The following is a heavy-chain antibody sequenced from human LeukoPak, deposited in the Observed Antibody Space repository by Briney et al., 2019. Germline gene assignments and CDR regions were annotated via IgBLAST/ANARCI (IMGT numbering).Heavy chain of an antibody. J-gene: IGHJ5*02. CDR3: ARMKFDYDFPHWFDL. V-gene: IGHV1-46*01. Sequence: GASVKVSCKASGYTFTSYYMHWVRQAPGQGLEWMGIINPSGGSTSYAQKFQGRVTMTTDTSTSTAYMELRSLRSDDTAIYYCARMKFDYDFPHWFDLWGQGTLVTVSS. CDR1: GYTFTSYY. D-gene: IGHD3-3*01. CDR2: INPSGGST.